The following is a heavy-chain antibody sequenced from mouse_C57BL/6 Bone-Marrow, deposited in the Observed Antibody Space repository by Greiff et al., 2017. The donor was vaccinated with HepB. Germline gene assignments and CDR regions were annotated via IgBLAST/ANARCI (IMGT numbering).Heavy chain of an antibody. D-gene: IGHD2-3*01. V-gene: IGHV1-59*01. CDR3: ANYYDGYPYFDY. Sequence: QVQLQQPGAELVRPGPSVKLSCKASGYTFTSYWMHWVKQRPGQGLEWIGVIDPSDSYTNYNQKFKGKATLTVDTSSSTAYMQLSSLTSEDSAVYYCANYYDGYPYFDYWGQGTTLTVSS. J-gene: IGHJ2*01. CDR2: IDPSDSYT. CDR1: GYTFTSYW.